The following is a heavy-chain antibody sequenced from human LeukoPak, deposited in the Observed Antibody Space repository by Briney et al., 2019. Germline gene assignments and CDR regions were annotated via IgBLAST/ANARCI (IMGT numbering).Heavy chain of an antibody. Sequence: ASVKVSCKVSGYTLSELSIHWVRQAPGKGLEWMGGFEPADGETIYAQKFQGRVTLTKDTATSTVYIELSSLRSDDTAVYYCARMAMDPAMVTNFFDLWGQGTLLTVSA. CDR2: FEPADGET. CDR1: GYTLSELS. J-gene: IGHJ4*02. D-gene: IGHD5-18*01. CDR3: ARMAMDPAMVTNFFDL. V-gene: IGHV1-24*01.